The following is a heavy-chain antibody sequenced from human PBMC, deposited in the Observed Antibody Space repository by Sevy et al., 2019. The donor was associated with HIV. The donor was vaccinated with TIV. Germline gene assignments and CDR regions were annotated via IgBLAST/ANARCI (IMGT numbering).Heavy chain of an antibody. V-gene: IGHV3-7*01. D-gene: IGHD6-19*01. Sequence: WGSLRLSCAASGFTFSSYWMTWVRQAPGKGLEWVANIKQDGSEKYYVDSVKGRFTISRDNAKNSLYLQMNSLRAEDTAIYYCAAGYTSGYLTYWGQGTLVTVSS. CDR3: AAGYTSGYLTY. CDR2: IKQDGSEK. J-gene: IGHJ4*02. CDR1: GFTFSSYW.